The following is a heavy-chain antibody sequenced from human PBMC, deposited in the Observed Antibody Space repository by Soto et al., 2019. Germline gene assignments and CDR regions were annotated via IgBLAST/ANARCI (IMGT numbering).Heavy chain of an antibody. J-gene: IGHJ6*03. D-gene: IGHD3-9*01. CDR3: AKVFVRRSETYYYMDV. V-gene: IGHV3-9*01. CDR1: GFTFDDYA. CDR2: ISWNSGSI. Sequence: GGSLRLSCAASGFTFDDYAMHWVRQAPGKGLEWVSGISWNSGSIGYADSVKGRFTISRDNAKNSLYLQMNSLRAEDTALYYCAKVFVRRSETYYYMDVWGKGTTVTVSS.